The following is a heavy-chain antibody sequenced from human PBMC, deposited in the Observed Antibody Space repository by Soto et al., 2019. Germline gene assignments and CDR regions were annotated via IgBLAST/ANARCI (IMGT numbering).Heavy chain of an antibody. J-gene: IGHJ4*02. CDR1: GYTFTSYG. D-gene: IGHD2-15*01. Sequence: ASVKVSCKASGYTFTSYGISWVRQAPGQGLEWMGWISAYNGNTNYAQKLQGRVTMTTDTSTSTAYMELRSLRSDDTAVYYCARESCSGGSCYSAYWGQRTLVTVSS. CDR2: ISAYNGNT. V-gene: IGHV1-18*04. CDR3: ARESCSGGSCYSAY.